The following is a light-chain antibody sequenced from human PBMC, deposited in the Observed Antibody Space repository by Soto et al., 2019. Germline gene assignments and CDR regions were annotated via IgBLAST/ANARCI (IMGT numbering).Light chain of an antibody. J-gene: IGLJ1*01. CDR3: SSYTTISTYV. V-gene: IGLV2-14*01. CDR1: SSDVGGYNY. CDR2: DVR. Sequence: QSVLTQPASVSGSPGQSITISCTGTSSDVGGYNYVSWYQQHPGKAPKLMIYDVRNRPSGVSNRFSGSKSDNTASLTISGLQAEDEADYYCSSYTTISTYVFGTGTKVTVL.